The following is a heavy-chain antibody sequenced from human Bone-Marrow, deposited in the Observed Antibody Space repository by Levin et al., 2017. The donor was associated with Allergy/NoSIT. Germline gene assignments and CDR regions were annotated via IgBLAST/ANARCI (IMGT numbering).Heavy chain of an antibody. CDR1: GFTFSSYW. D-gene: IGHD2-2*01. V-gene: IGHV3-74*01. CDR3: ARRLCSGATCFAGPYYMDV. CDR2: INTDGSST. Sequence: GESLKISCVDSGFTFSSYWMHWVRQAPGKGLVWVSRINTDGSSTTYADSVKGRFTISRDNAKNTLYLQMNSLRAEDTAVYYCARRLCSGATCFAGPYYMDVWGKGTTVTVSS. J-gene: IGHJ6*03.